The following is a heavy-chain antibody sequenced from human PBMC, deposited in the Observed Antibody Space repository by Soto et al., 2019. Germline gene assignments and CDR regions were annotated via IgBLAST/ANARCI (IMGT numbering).Heavy chain of an antibody. CDR3: ASAPAEYCSGGSCYAPGYYYYKGMDV. Sequence: GGSLRLSCAASGFTFSSYAMHWVRQAPGKGLEYVSAISSNGGSTYYANSVKGRFTISRDNSKNTLYLQMGSLRAEDMAVYYCASAPAEYCSGGSCYAPGYYYYKGMDVWGQGTTVTVSS. CDR2: ISSNGGST. D-gene: IGHD2-15*01. J-gene: IGHJ6*02. V-gene: IGHV3-64*01. CDR1: GFTFSSYA.